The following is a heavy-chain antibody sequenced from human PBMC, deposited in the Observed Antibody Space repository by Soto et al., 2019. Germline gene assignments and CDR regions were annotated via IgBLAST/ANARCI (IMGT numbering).Heavy chain of an antibody. J-gene: IGHJ4*02. CDR1: GFTVSSNY. CDR3: ARCSGWYYFDY. CDR2: IYSGGST. Sequence: WGSLRLSCAASGFTVSSNYMSWVRQAPGKGLEWVSVIYSGGSTYYADSVKGRFTISRDNSKNTLYLQMNSLRAEDTAVYYCARCSGWYYFDYWGQGTLVTVSS. V-gene: IGHV3-53*01. D-gene: IGHD6-19*01.